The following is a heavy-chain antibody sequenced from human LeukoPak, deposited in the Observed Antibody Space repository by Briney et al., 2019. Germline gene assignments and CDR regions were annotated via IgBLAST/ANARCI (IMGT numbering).Heavy chain of an antibody. CDR3: ARTEGYCSGGSCYDYYYYGMDV. Sequence: GGSLRLSCAASGFTFSSYAMHWVRQAPGKGLEWVAVISYDGSNKYYADSVKGRFTISRDNSKNTLYLQMNSLRAKDTAVYYCARTEGYCSGGSCYDYYYYGMDVWGQGTTVTVSS. V-gene: IGHV3-30-3*01. CDR2: ISYDGSNK. J-gene: IGHJ6*02. CDR1: GFTFSSYA. D-gene: IGHD2-15*01.